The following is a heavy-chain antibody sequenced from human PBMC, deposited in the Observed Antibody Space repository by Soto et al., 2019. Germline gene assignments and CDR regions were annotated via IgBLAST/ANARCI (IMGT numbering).Heavy chain of an antibody. CDR2: ISSSSSYI. Sequence: EVQLVESGGGLVKPGGSLRLSCAASGFTFSSYSMNWVRQAPGKGLEWVSSISSSSSYIYYADSVKGRFTISRDNAKNSLYLQMNSLRAEDTAVYYCARIPGPEMYYFDYWCQGTLVTVSS. CDR3: ARIPGPEMYYFDY. CDR1: GFTFSSYS. V-gene: IGHV3-21*01. J-gene: IGHJ4*02. D-gene: IGHD2-21*01.